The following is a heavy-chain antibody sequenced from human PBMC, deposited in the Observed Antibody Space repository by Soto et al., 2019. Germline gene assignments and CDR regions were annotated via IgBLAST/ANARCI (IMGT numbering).Heavy chain of an antibody. CDR1: GGTFSSYA. CDR3: ARDPGYFYGMDV. CDR2: IIPIFGTA. J-gene: IGHJ6*02. Sequence: SVKVSCKASGGTFSSYAISWVRQAPGQGLEWMGGIIPIFGTANYAQKFQGRVTITADESTSTAYMELSSLRSEDTAVYYCARDPGYFYGMDVWGQGTTVTVSS. V-gene: IGHV1-69*13.